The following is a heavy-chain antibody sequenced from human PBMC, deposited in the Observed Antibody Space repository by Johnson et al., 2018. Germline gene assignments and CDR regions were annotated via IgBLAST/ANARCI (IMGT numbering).Heavy chain of an antibody. V-gene: IGHV3-30*03. CDR2: ISYDGSNK. J-gene: IGHJ6*02. Sequence: QVQLVQSGGGVVQPGRSLRLSCAASGFTFSAYGIHWVRQAPGKGLEWVAVISYDGSNKYYADSVKGRFTISRDNSKNTLYLQMNSLRDEDTAVYYCAGGHYYYYGMDVWGQGTTVTVSS. CDR1: GFTFSAYG. CDR3: AGGHYYYYGMDV.